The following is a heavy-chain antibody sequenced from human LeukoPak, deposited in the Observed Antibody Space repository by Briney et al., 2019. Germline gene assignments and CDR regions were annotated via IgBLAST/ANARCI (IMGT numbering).Heavy chain of an antibody. D-gene: IGHD1-26*01. CDR1: GGSFSGYY. CDR2: INHSGST. V-gene: IGHV4-34*01. Sequence: PSETLSLTCAVYGGSFSGYYWSWIRQPPGKGLEWIGEINHSGSTNYNPSLKSRVTISVDTSKNQFSLKLSSVTAADTAVYYCAASGSYYPDYWGQGTLVTVSS. CDR3: AASGSYYPDY. J-gene: IGHJ4*02.